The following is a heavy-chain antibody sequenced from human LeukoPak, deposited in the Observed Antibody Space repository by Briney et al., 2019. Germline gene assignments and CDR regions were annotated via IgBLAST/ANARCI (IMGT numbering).Heavy chain of an antibody. CDR3: ASGVREWLFYY. D-gene: IGHD3-3*01. CDR2: INHSGST. J-gene: IGHJ4*02. Sequence: SETLSLTCTVSGGSISSYYWSWIRQPPGKGLEWIGEINHSGSTNYNPSLKSRVTISADTSKNQFSLKLNSVTAADTAVYYCASGVREWLFYYWGQGTLVTVSS. V-gene: IGHV4-34*01. CDR1: GGSISSYY.